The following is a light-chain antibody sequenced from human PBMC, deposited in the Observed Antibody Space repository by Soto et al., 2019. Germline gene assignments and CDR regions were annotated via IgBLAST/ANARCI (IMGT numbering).Light chain of an antibody. J-gene: IGKJ4*01. Sequence: EIVMPQYPLYLPVSPGEPASMSCRSSQSLLNRTGHNCLDWYLQKPVQYPQLLIHLGSTRAHGVPDRFRESGSGAHYLRHSSRVEAGEVGVYFCMQDLQSPPTFGGGTKVAIK. CDR2: LGS. CDR3: MQDLQSPPT. CDR1: QSLLNRTGHNC. V-gene: IGKV2-28*01.